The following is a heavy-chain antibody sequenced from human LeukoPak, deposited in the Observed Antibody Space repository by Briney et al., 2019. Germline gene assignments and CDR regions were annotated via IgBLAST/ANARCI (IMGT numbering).Heavy chain of an antibody. CDR2: IHGDGRT. D-gene: IGHD2-8*02. Sequence: GGSLRLSCAASGFTVTSNYMTCVRQAPGKGLEWVSGIHGDGRTYYADSVKGRFTISRDSSKNTLYLQMNSLRAEDTAVYYCATTGGYWTGIFDRWGQGTLVTVSS. CDR3: ATTGGYWTGIFDR. J-gene: IGHJ4*02. V-gene: IGHV3-53*01. CDR1: GFTVTSNY.